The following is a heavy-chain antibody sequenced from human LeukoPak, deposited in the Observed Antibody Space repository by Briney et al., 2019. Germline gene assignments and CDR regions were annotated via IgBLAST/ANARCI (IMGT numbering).Heavy chain of an antibody. J-gene: IGHJ4*02. Sequence: PSETLSLTCAVYGGSFSGYYWSWIRQPPGKGLEWIGEINHSGNTNYNPSLKSRVTISVDTSKNQFSLKLSSVTAADTAVYYCARGYSSSWRTIDYWGQGTLVTVSS. D-gene: IGHD6-13*01. CDR2: INHSGNT. CDR1: GGSFSGYY. CDR3: ARGYSSSWRTIDY. V-gene: IGHV4-34*01.